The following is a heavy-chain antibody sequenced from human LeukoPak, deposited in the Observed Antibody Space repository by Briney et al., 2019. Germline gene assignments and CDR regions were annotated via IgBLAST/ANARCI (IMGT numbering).Heavy chain of an antibody. Sequence: SETLSLTCAVYGGSFSGYYWSWIRQPPGKGLEWIGEINHSGSTNYNPSLKSRVTISVDTSKNQFSLKLSSVTAADTAVYYCARELVDYDFWSGYYPKYYFDYWSQGTLVTVSS. D-gene: IGHD3-3*01. CDR1: GGSFSGYY. V-gene: IGHV4-34*01. J-gene: IGHJ4*02. CDR2: INHSGST. CDR3: ARELVDYDFWSGYYPKYYFDY.